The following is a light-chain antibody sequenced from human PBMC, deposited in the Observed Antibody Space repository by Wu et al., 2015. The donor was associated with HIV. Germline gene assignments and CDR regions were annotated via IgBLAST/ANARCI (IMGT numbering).Light chain of an antibody. CDR2: GAS. J-gene: IGKJ1*01. V-gene: IGKV3-20*01. CDR1: QTVQSSY. CDR3: QQYGSSPPWT. Sequence: EIVLTQSPGTLSLSPGERATLSCRASQTVQSSYLAWFQKKPGQTHRLLIYGASNRAADIPDRFSGSGSGTDFTLVISRLEPEDFAVYYCQQYGSSPPWTFGQGTKLEIK.